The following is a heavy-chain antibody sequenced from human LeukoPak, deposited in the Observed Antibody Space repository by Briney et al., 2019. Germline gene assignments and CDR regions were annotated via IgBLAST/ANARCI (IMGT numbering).Heavy chain of an antibody. CDR2: IFYSGST. D-gene: IGHD5-24*01. CDR1: GGSISSSNW. J-gene: IGHJ4*02. CDR3: ARDLDGYNPSFFY. V-gene: IGHV4-4*02. Sequence: SEPETLTCAVSGGSISSSNWWSSVRQPPGKGLEWIGEIFYSGSTNYIPSIKSRGNISVDRSKNQFYLKLNSVTAADTAVYYCARDLDGYNPSFFYWGQ.